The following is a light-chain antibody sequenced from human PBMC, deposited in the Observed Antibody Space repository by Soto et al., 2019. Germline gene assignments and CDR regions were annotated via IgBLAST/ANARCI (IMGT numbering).Light chain of an antibody. CDR1: QSVSTN. CDR2: GAS. Sequence: EIVMTQSPATLSVSPGERATLSGRASQSVSTNLAWYQQKAGQAPRLLVYGASTRATGIPARFSGSGSGTEFTLTISSLQSEDFAVYFCQQYNNWPVTFGQGTKVEIK. J-gene: IGKJ1*01. V-gene: IGKV3-15*01. CDR3: QQYNNWPVT.